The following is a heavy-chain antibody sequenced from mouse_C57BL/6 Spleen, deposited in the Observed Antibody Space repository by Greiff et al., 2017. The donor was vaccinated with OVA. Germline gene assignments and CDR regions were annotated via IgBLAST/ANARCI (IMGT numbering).Heavy chain of an antibody. D-gene: IGHD5-5*01. CDR1: GYAFSSYW. V-gene: IGHV1-80*01. CDR3: ARRNYLAWFAY. CDR2: IYPGDGDT. Sequence: QVQLQQSGAELVKPGASVKIPCKASGYAFSSYWMNWVKQRPGKGLEWIGQIYPGDGDTNYNGKFKGKATLTADKSSSTAYMQLSSLTSEDSAVYFCARRNYLAWFAYWGQGTLVTVSA. J-gene: IGHJ3*01.